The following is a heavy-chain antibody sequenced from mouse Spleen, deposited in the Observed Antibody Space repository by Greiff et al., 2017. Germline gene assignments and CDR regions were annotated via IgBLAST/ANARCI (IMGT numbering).Heavy chain of an antibody. CDR3: AKNSPYYYGSGMDY. J-gene: IGHJ4*01. V-gene: IGHV2-5*01. CDR1: GFSLTSYG. Sequence: VKLVESGPGLVQPSQSLSITCTVSGFSLTSYGVHWVRQSPGKGLEWLGVIWRGGSTDYNAAFMSRLSITKDNSKSQVFFKMNSLQADDTAIYYCAKNSPYYYGSGMDYWGQGTSVTVSS. CDR2: IWRGGST. D-gene: IGHD1-1*01.